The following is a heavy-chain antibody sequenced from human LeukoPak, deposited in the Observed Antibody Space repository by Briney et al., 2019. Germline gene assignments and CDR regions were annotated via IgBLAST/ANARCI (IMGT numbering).Heavy chain of an antibody. CDR3: ARDSPTAAAAAYNWFDP. V-gene: IGHV1-69*06. CDR1: GGTFSSYA. CDR2: IIPIFGTA. D-gene: IGHD6-13*01. Sequence: GASVKVSCKASGGTFSSYAISWVRQAPGQGLEWMGGIIPIFGTANYAQKFQGRVTITADKSTSTAYMELSSLRSEDTAVYYCARDSPTAAAAAYNWFDPWGRGTLVTVSS. J-gene: IGHJ5*02.